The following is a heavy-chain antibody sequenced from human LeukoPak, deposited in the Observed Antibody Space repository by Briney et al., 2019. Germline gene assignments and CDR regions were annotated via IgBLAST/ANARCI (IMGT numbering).Heavy chain of an antibody. V-gene: IGHV1-18*01. CDR2: ISAYNGNT. Sequence: ASVKVSCKASGGTFSNYAISWVRQAPGQGLEWMGWISAYNGNTNYAQKLQGRVTMTTDTSTSTAYMELRSLRSDDTAVYYCARDPLGGFGELSNDYWGQGTLVTVSS. J-gene: IGHJ4*02. CDR3: ARDPLGGFGELSNDY. D-gene: IGHD3-10*01. CDR1: GGTFSNYA.